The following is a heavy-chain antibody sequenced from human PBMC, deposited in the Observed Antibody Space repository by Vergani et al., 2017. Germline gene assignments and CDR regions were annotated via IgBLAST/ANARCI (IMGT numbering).Heavy chain of an antibody. J-gene: IGHJ6*03. D-gene: IGHD3-16*01. CDR1: GFTFIMHA. CDR2: LSASDRRT. CDR3: AKDFQLLGDSYFSIDV. Sequence: EVQLLESGGDLVQPGGSLRLSCAASGFTFIMHAMSWVRQAPGKGLEWVSTLSASDRRTHYADSVKGRFTISRDISKNTLFLHMNSLRPDDTAVYYCAKDFQLLGDSYFSIDVGGRGATVTVSS. V-gene: IGHV3-23*01.